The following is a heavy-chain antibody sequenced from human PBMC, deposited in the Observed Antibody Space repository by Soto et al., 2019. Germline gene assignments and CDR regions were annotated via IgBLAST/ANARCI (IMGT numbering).Heavy chain of an antibody. Sequence: SETLSLTCTVSGGSISSYYWSWIRQPPGKGLEWIGYIYYSGSTNYNPTLKSRVPLSVDTHKNHCALTPCPVTAADAEVYYCGRAPKPKIRRSWYYCDYWGEVTL. V-gene: IGHV4-59*01. CDR1: GGSISSYY. CDR3: GRAPKPKIRRSWYYCDY. D-gene: IGHD6-13*01. J-gene: IGHJ4*03. CDR2: IYYSGST.